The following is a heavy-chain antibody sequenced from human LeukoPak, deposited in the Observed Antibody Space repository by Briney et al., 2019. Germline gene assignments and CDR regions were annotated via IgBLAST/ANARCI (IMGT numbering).Heavy chain of an antibody. V-gene: IGHV3-23*01. CDR2: ISGSGAST. D-gene: IGHD3-3*01. Sequence: GGSLRLSCAASGFTFSSYAMKWVRQAPGKGLEWVSTISGSGASTYYADSVKGRFTISRDNSKNTLFLQMNSLRAEDTAVYYCAKTVADITIFGVVMRYFDYWGQGTLVTVSS. J-gene: IGHJ4*02. CDR3: AKTVADITIFGVVMRYFDY. CDR1: GFTFSSYA.